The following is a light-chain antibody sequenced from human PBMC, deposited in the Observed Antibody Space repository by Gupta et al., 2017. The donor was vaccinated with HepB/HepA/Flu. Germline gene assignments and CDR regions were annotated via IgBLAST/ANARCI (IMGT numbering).Light chain of an antibody. V-gene: IGLV1-47*01. Sequence: QSVLTQPPSASGTPGQRVTISCSGSSSNIGSNYVYWYQQLPGTAPKLLSYRNNQRPSGVPDRFSGSKSGTSASLAISVLRSEDEADYYCAAWDDSLSGDYVFGTGTKVTVL. CDR3: AAWDDSLSGDYV. J-gene: IGLJ1*01. CDR2: RNN. CDR1: SSNIGSNY.